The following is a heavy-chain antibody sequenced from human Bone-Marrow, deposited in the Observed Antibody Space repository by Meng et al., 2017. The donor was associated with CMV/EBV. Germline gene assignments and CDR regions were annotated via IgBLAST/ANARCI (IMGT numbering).Heavy chain of an antibody. CDR3: ARFVLTHYYYYGMDV. V-gene: IGHV3-7*01. CDR2: IKQDGSEK. D-gene: IGHD2-8*01. J-gene: IGHJ6*02. Sequence: GESLKISCAASGFTFSSYWMSWVRQAPGKGLEWVANIKQDGSEKYYVDSVRGRFTISRDNANYSLYLQMNSLRAEDTAVYYCARFVLTHYYYYGMDVWGQGTTVTVSS. CDR1: GFTFSSYW.